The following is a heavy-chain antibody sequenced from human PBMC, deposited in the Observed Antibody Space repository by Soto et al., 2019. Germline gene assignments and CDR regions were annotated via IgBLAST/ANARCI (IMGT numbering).Heavy chain of an antibody. J-gene: IGHJ4*02. CDR1: GGSISSSSFH. Sequence: LETLSLTCTVSGGSISSSSFHWGWIRQPPGKGLEWIGSIYYSGSTYYSPSLKSRVTISVDTSKNQFSLKLSSVTAADPGVYYCARLPDYWGQGILVT. CDR3: ARLPDY. V-gene: IGHV4-39*07. CDR2: IYYSGST. D-gene: IGHD2-2*01.